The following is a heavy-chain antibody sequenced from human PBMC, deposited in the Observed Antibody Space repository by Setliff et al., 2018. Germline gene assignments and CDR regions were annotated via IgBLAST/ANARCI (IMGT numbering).Heavy chain of an antibody. D-gene: IGHD3-16*01. CDR1: GFTFSSYG. CDR3: AKDLIRRGDGSSPDY. Sequence: LSCAASGFTFSSYGMHWVRQAPGKGLEWVAFIRYDGSNKYYADSVKGRFTISRDNSKNTLYLQMNSLRAEDTAVYYCAKDLIRRGDGSSPDYWGQGTLVTVSS. CDR2: IRYDGSNK. J-gene: IGHJ4*02. V-gene: IGHV3-30*02.